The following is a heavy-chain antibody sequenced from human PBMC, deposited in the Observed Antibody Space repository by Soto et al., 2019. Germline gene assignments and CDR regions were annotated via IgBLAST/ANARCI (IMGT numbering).Heavy chain of an antibody. CDR2: IYYSGST. D-gene: IGHD2-2*01. V-gene: IGHV4-59*08. J-gene: IGHJ5*02. CDR3: ARQGDIVVVPAAIRDNWFDP. Sequence: PSETLSLTCTVSGGSISSYYWSWIRQPPGKGLEWIGYIYYSGSTNYNPSLKSRVTISVDTSKNQFSLKLSSVTAADTAVYYCARQGDIVVVPAAIRDNWFDPWGQGTPVT. CDR1: GGSISSYY.